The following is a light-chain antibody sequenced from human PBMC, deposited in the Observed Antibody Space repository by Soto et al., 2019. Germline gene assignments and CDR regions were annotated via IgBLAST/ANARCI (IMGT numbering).Light chain of an antibody. Sequence: VLKHSPCTLYLSHGERATLSCRASQTVRNNYLAWYQQKPGQAPRLLIYDASSRATGIPDRFSGGGSGTDFTLTISRLEPEDFAVYYCQQFSSYPHTFGGGTKVHIK. J-gene: IGKJ4*01. CDR1: QTVRNNY. V-gene: IGKV3-20*01. CDR3: QQFSSYPHT. CDR2: DAS.